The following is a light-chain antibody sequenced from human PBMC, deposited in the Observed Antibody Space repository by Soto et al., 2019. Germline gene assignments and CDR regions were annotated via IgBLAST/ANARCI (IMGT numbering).Light chain of an antibody. Sequence: EIVITHSPATLSVSPVEGATLSFRASQGIGSTLAWYQQKPGQTPRLLIYGASTRATGVPARFSGSGSGTEFTLTISSLQSEDFAVYYCQQYTNWPPITFGQGTRLEI. J-gene: IGKJ5*01. V-gene: IGKV3-15*01. CDR3: QQYTNWPPIT. CDR2: GAS. CDR1: QGIGST.